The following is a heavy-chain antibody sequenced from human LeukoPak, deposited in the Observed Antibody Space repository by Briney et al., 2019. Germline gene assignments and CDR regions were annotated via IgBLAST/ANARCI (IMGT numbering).Heavy chain of an antibody. V-gene: IGHV3-30*04. Sequence: GGSLRLSCAASGFTFSTYAMLWVRQAPGKGLEWVAVISYDGSSKYYADCVKGRFTISRDNSKNTLYLQMNSLRAEDTAVYYCARARSSYGYGDAFDIWGQGTMVTVSS. D-gene: IGHD5-18*01. J-gene: IGHJ3*02. CDR3: ARARSSYGYGDAFDI. CDR1: GFTFSTYA. CDR2: ISYDGSSK.